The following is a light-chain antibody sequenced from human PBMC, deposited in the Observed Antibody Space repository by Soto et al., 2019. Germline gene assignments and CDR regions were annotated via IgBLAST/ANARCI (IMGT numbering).Light chain of an antibody. CDR2: GKN. Sequence: QSVLTQPPSVSGAPGQRVTISCTGSSSNIGTGFDVHWYQQFPGKAPRLLIYGKNSRPSGVPDRLSGSKSGTSASLAITGLQADDEAEYYCLSYDSSLSGVVFGGGTKVTVL. CDR3: LSYDSSLSGVV. J-gene: IGLJ3*02. V-gene: IGLV1-40*01. CDR1: SSNIGTGFD.